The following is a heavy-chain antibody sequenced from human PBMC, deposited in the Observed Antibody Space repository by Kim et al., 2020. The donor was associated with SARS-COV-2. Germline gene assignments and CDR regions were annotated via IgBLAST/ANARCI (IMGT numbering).Heavy chain of an antibody. CDR1: GFTFSSYA. Sequence: GGSLRLSCAASGFTFSSYAMHWVRQAPGKGLEWVAVISYDGSNKYYADSVKGRFTISRDNSKNTLYLQMNSLRAEDTAVYYCASWYSPDAFDIWGQGTMVTVSS. CDR3: ASWYSPDAFDI. J-gene: IGHJ3*02. V-gene: IGHV3-30*04. CDR2: ISYDGSNK. D-gene: IGHD6-13*01.